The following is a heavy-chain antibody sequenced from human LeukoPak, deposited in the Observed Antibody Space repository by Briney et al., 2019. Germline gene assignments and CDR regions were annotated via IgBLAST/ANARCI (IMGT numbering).Heavy chain of an antibody. D-gene: IGHD3-22*01. CDR1: GFTFSSYG. V-gene: IGHV3-30*18. J-gene: IGHJ6*02. Sequence: PGGSLRLSCAASGFTFSSYGMHWVRQAPGKGLEWVAVISSDGSHKYYADSVKGRFTISRDNSKNTLYLQLNSLRAEDTAVYYCANEKEGSSAYFNYYSYGVDVWGQGTTVTVSS. CDR3: ANEKEGSSAYFNYYSYGVDV. CDR2: ISSDGSHK.